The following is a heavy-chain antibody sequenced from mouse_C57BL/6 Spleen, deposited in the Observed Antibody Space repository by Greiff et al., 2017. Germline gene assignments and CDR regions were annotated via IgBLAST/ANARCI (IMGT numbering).Heavy chain of an antibody. D-gene: IGHD1-1*01. CDR1: GYTFTGYG. Sequence: QVQLQQSGAELARPGASVKLSCKASGYTFTGYGISWVQQRTGQGLEWIGEIYPRSGNTYYNEKFKGQATLTADKSTSTAYMELSRLTSEDSAVYFCARQYYYCSSRDYWGQGTTLTVSS. J-gene: IGHJ2*01. CDR3: ARQYYYCSSRDY. V-gene: IGHV1-81*01. CDR2: IYPRSGNT.